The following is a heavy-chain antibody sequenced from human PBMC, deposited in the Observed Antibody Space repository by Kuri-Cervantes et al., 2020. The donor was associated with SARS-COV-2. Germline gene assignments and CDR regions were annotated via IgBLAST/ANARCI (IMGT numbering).Heavy chain of an antibody. CDR2: INPNSGGT. CDR1: GYTFTGYY. V-gene: IGHV1-2*02. CDR3: ARDADSSSWYPGAFDI. D-gene: IGHD6-13*01. Sequence: ASVKVPCKASGYTFTGYYMHWVRQAPGQGLEWMGWINPNSGGTNYAQKFQGRVTMTRDTSISTAYMELSRLRSDDTAVYYCARDADSSSWYPGAFDIWGQGTMVTVSS. J-gene: IGHJ3*02.